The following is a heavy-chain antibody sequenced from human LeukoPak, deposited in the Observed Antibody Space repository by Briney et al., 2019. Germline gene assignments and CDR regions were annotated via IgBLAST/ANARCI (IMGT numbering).Heavy chain of an antibody. CDR3: AKDPRAPPYYYYGMDV. CDR1: GFTFSSYA. V-gene: IGHV3-23*01. J-gene: IGHJ6*02. CDR2: ISGSGGST. Sequence: GGSLRLSCAASGFTFSSYAMSWVRQAPGKGLEWVSAISGSGGSTYYADSVKGRFTISRDNSKNTLYLQMNSLRAEDTAVYYCAKDPRAPPYYYYGMDVWGQGTTVTVSS.